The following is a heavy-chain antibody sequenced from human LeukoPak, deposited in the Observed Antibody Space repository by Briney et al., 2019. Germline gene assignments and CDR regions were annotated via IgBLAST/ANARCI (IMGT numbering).Heavy chain of an antibody. Sequence: GGSLRLSCAASGFTVSSNYMSWGRPAPGEGVEWGSVIYSGGSTYYADSVKGRFTISRDNSKNTLYLQMNSLRAEDTAVYYCARDTVTTTFNHYYGMDVWGQGTTVTVSS. CDR2: IYSGGST. D-gene: IGHD4-17*01. CDR3: ARDTVTTTFNHYYGMDV. V-gene: IGHV3-53*01. CDR1: GFTVSSNY. J-gene: IGHJ6*02.